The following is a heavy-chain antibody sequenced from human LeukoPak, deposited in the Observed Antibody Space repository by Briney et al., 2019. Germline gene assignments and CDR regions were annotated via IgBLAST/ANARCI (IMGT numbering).Heavy chain of an antibody. D-gene: IGHD3-10*01. V-gene: IGHV4-4*07. CDR2: IYTSGST. CDR3: ARELLWFGEFVLLSYSNFDY. Sequence: SETLSLTCTISGGSISSYYWGWIRQPAGKGLEWIGRIYTSGSTNYNPSPKSRVTMSVDTSKNQFSLKLSSVTAADTAVYYCARELLWFGEFVLLSYSNFDYWGQGTLVTVSS. J-gene: IGHJ4*02. CDR1: GGSISSYY.